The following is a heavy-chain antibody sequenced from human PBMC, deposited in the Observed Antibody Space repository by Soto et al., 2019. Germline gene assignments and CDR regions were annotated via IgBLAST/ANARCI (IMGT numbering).Heavy chain of an antibody. V-gene: IGHV4-39*01. CDR1: DDSINSDKFY. J-gene: IGHJ4*02. Sequence: HLQLQESGPGLVKPSETLSLMCSVSDDSINSDKFYWGWIRQPPGKGLEWIGSIYYRGNAYYNPSLQTRVTISPDKSTSQFSLKLNSVTAADSAVYFCARLEGLATISYYFYFWGPGALVTVSS. CDR3: ARLEGLATISYYFYF. D-gene: IGHD3-9*01. CDR2: IYYRGNA.